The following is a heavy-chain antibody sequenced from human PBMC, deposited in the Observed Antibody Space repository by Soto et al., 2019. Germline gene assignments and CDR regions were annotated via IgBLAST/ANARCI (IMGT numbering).Heavy chain of an antibody. Sequence: PSETLSLTCAVSGGSISSGGYSWSWIRQPPGKGLEWIGYIYHSGSTYYNPSLKSRVTISVDTSKNQFSLKLSSLTAADTAVYYCARGSRRPAIVRASHYDYWGQGTLVTVSS. D-gene: IGHD1-26*01. CDR3: ARGSRRPAIVRASHYDY. CDR1: GGSISSGGYS. V-gene: IGHV4-30-2*01. J-gene: IGHJ4*02. CDR2: IYHSGST.